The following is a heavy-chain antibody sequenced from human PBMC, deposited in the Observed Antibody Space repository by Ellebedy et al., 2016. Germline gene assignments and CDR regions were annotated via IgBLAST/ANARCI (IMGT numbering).Heavy chain of an antibody. CDR2: ISTSSNFI. V-gene: IGHV3-21*01. J-gene: IGHJ4*02. CDR3: ASYSGGLDF. CDR1: GFTFSSYS. D-gene: IGHD2-15*01. Sequence: GGSLRLSCAASGFTFSSYSMNWVRQAPGKGLEWVSSISTSSNFIYYADSVKGRFTISRDNAKNSLYLVMNSLRAEDTAVYYCASYSGGLDFWGQGTLVTVSS.